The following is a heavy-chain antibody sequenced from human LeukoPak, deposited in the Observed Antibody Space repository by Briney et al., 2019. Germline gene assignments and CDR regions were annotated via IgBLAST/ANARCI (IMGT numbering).Heavy chain of an antibody. D-gene: IGHD2-2*01. V-gene: IGHV5-10-1*01. CDR3: GRQYCISTTCYLLFDF. J-gene: IGHJ4*02. CDR2: IDPSDSYT. CDR1: GYSFTSYW. Sequence: GESLKISCKGSGYSFTSYWISWVRPMPGKGVEWMGRIDPSDSYTNYSPSFQGHVTTSANKSISTAYLQWSSLKTSDTAMYYWGRQYCISTTCYLLFDFWGQGTLVTVSS.